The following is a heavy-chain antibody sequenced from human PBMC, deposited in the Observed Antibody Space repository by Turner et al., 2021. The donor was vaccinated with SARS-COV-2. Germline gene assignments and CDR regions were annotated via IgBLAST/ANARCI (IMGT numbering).Heavy chain of an antibody. CDR3: ATHRTRAEYRSAHRAFEI. CDR2: IYYSGST. D-gene: IGHD6-6*01. J-gene: IGHJ3*02. Sequence: LLLQASVAGLVKPSELLSLPCTVSGASISSSSYYWGWVRQPPGKGLEWIGSIYYSGSTDHNTARKRRVTISVDTTKNRFTPKRSSVTAADTAGEYCATHRTRAEYRSAHRAFEIWGQGTMVTVSS. CDR1: GASISSSSYY. V-gene: IGHV4-39*01.